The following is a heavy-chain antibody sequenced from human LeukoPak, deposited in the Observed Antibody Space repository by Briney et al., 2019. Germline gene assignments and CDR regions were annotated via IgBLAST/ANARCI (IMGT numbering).Heavy chain of an antibody. CDR3: EREPYSRSSDRHERTFDY. V-gene: IGHV1-2*06. CDR1: GYSFTAHF. D-gene: IGHD6-6*01. J-gene: IGHJ4*02. CDR2: TNPDNVGT. Sequence: ASVKVSCKASGYSFTAHFMHWIRQAPGQGLEWMGQTNPDNVGTKYAPKFQGRVTMTRDTSIATAYMELSSLTSDDTAVYFCEREPYSRSSDRHERTFDYWGLGTLVTVSS.